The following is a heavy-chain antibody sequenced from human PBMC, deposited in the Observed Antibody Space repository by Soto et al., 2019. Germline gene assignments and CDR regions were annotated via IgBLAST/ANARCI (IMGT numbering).Heavy chain of an antibody. Sequence: LCGGSISSGGYYWSWIRQHPGKGLEWIGYIYYSGSTYYNPSLKSRVTISVDTSKNQFSLKLGSVTAADTAVYYCARAGYCSGGSCYSLYYFDYWGQGTLVTVSS. D-gene: IGHD2-15*01. CDR3: ARAGYCSGGSCYSLYYFDY. V-gene: IGHV4-31*02. J-gene: IGHJ4*02. CDR1: GGSISSGGYY. CDR2: IYYSGST.